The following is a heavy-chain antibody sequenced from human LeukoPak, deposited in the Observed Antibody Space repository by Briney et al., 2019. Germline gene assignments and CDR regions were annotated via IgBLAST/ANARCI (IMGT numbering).Heavy chain of an antibody. V-gene: IGHV3-15*01. J-gene: IGHJ6*03. CDR3: TTLAETIVVVPAAATDYYYYYMDV. CDR2: IKSKSDRGTT. CDR1: GFTFSNAW. Sequence: GGSLRLSCAASGFTFSNAWMSWVRQAPGKGLEWVGRIKSKSDRGTTDYAAPVKGRFTISRDDSKNTLYLRMNSLKTEDTAVYYCTTLAETIVVVPAAATDYYYYYMDVWGKGTTVTVSS. D-gene: IGHD2-2*01.